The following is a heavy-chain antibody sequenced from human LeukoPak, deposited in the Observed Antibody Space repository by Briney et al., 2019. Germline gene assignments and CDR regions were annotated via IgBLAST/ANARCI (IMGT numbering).Heavy chain of an antibody. J-gene: IGHJ4*02. Sequence: ASMKVSCKASGYTFTGYYMHWVRQAPGQGLEWMGWINPNSGGTNYAQMFQGRVTMTRDTSTSTAYMELSSLKSDDTAVYYCAKYYYDSYEGYYFDYWGQGTLVTVSS. CDR3: AKYYYDSYEGYYFDY. D-gene: IGHD3-22*01. CDR2: INPNSGGT. CDR1: GYTFTGYY. V-gene: IGHV1-2*02.